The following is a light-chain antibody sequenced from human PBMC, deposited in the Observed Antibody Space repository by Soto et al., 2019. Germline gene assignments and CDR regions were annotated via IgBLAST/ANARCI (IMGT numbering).Light chain of an antibody. CDR2: GAS. V-gene: IGKV3D-15*02. J-gene: IGKJ1*01. CDR3: QQYSSEPQS. CDR1: PGVSST. Sequence: VPHGGRATLSCRASPGVSSTLAWYQQKPGQAPRLLIYGASSRAPGIPARFSGSGSGTDFTLTTTRLDPESRPAYYCQQYSSEPQSFAQGTKVDIK.